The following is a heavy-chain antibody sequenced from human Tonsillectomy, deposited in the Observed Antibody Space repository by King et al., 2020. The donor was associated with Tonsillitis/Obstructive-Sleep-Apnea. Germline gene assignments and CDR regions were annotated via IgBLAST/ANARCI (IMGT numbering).Heavy chain of an antibody. CDR1: GFTFSSHW. CDR3: AREDCSSTSCQGHDY. J-gene: IGHJ4*02. V-gene: IGHV3-74*01. CDR2: INSDGSST. Sequence: VQLVESGGGLVQPGGSLRLSCAASGFTFSSHWMHWVRQAPGKGLVWVSRINSDGSSTSYADSVKGRFIISRDNAKNTLYLQMNSLRAEDTAVYYCAREDCSSTSCQGHDYWGQGTLVTVSS. D-gene: IGHD2-2*01.